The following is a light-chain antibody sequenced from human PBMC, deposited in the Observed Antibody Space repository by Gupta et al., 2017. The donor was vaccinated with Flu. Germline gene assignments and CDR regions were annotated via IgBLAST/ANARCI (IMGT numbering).Light chain of an antibody. CDR2: GAS. Sequence: SVGGGATINCSATPNGGDRQNNKNYLVWYQQKPDHPPKLLIYGASSRESGVPDRFSGSGCGTDFTLTISRRQAEDVAVYYCQQQHSTPWPFGQGTSVDIK. CDR3: QQQHSTPWP. J-gene: IGKJ1*01. CDR1: PNGGDRQNNKNY. V-gene: IGKV4-1*01.